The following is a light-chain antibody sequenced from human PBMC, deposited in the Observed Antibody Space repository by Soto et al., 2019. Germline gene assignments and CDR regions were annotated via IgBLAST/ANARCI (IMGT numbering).Light chain of an antibody. CDR2: QVS. V-gene: IGLV2-8*01. J-gene: IGLJ6*01. CDR1: SSDIGGYNF. CDR3: CSYGGSRYYV. Sequence: QSALTQPPSASGSPGQSVTISCTGTSSDIGGYNFVSWYRHHPGKAPQLLIYQVSQRPSGVPDRFSGSKSGNTASLTVSGLQAEDEAEYYCCSYGGSRYYVFGTGTQLTVL.